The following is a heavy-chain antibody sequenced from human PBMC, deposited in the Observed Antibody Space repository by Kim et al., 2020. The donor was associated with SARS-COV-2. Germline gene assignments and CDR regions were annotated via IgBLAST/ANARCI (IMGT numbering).Heavy chain of an antibody. CDR2: IYSGGST. D-gene: IGHD3-10*01. CDR3: ARALGFGELLYTLYGMDV. Sequence: GGSLRLSCAASGFTFSSNYMSWVRQAPGKGLEWVSVIYSGGSTYYADSVKGRFTISRDNAKNTLYLQMNSLRAEDTAVYYCARALGFGELLYTLYGMDVCGQGTTVTVSS. CDR1: GFTFSSNY. V-gene: IGHV3-66*02. J-gene: IGHJ6*02.